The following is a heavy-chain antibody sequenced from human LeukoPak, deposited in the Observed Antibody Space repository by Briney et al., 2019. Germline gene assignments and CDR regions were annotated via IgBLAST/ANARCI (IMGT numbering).Heavy chain of an antibody. CDR2: INGGGSRM. CDR1: GFTFRSYE. D-gene: IGHD3-22*01. J-gene: IGHJ4*02. CDR3: ARESDSGGYRSDY. Sequence: PGGSLRLSCTASGFTFRSYEMIRVRQAAGKGLEWVAYINGGGSRMLYADSVKGRFTISRDDAKNSLYLQMNSLRTEDTGVYSCARESDSGGYRSDYWGQGSLVTVSS. V-gene: IGHV3-48*03.